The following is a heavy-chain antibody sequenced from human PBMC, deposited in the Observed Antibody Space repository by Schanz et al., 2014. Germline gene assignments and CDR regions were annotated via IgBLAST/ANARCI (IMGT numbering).Heavy chain of an antibody. V-gene: IGHV3-23*01. J-gene: IGHJ2*01. CDR2: ISGGGGGDR. Sequence: EVQLLESGGGLVQPGGSLRLSCAVSGFTFSSYAMSWVRQAPGKGLEWVSTISGGGGGDRPYADSVKGRFTISRDNSITTLPLQVTSLSGDDTAVYYCAKGQGAVINNWYFDLWGRGTLVTVSS. CDR3: AKGQGAVINNWYFDL. CDR1: GFTFSSYA. D-gene: IGHD2-21*01.